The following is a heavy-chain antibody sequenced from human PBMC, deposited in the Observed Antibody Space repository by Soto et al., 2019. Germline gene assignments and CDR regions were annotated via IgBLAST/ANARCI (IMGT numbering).Heavy chain of an antibody. J-gene: IGHJ4*02. CDR1: GFTFSGSA. Sequence: EVQLVESGGGLVQPGGSLKLSCAASGFTFSGSAMHWVRQASGKGLEWVGRIRSKANSYATAYAASVKGRFTISRDDSKNTAYLQMNSLKTEDTAVYYCTRERTYCSGGSCHFDYLGQGTLVTVSS. CDR3: TRERTYCSGGSCHFDY. V-gene: IGHV3-73*01. CDR2: IRSKANSYAT. D-gene: IGHD2-15*01.